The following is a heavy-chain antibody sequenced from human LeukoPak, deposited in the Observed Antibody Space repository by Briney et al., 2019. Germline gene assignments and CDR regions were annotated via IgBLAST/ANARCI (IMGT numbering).Heavy chain of an antibody. J-gene: IGHJ3*02. V-gene: IGHV1-69*13. CDR2: IIPIYGRA. Sequence: SVKVSCKASGGTFSNYDFTFTSYAITWVRQAPGQGLEWMGGIIPIYGRADYPQKFQGRVTITADESTRTVTMQLSSLSSEDTAVYHCAGFFYDNSNAAFDIWGQGTVVTVS. CDR3: AGFFYDNSNAAFDI. D-gene: IGHD3-22*01. CDR1: GGTFSNYDFTFTSYA.